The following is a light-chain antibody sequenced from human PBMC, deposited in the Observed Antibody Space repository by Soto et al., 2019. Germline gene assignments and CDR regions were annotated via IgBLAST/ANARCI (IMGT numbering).Light chain of an antibody. CDR2: DVS. V-gene: IGLV2-11*01. CDR1: SSDVGGYNY. Sequence: QSALTQPRSVSGSPGQSVTISCSGTSSDVGGYNYVSWYQQHPGKAPKLMIYDVSKRPSGVPDRFSGSKSGNTASLTISGLQAEDEADYYCCSYTGIYTFYVFGTGTKVPV. J-gene: IGLJ1*01. CDR3: CSYTGIYTFYV.